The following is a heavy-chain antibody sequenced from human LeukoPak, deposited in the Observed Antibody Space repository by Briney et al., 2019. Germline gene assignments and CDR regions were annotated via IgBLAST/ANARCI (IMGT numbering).Heavy chain of an antibody. D-gene: IGHD5-12*01. J-gene: IGHJ4*02. CDR3: ARGRGYSGYDY. CDR1: GFTFSSYG. V-gene: IGHV3-33*01. Sequence: PGRSLRLSCAASGFTFSSYGMHWVRQAPGKGLEWVAVIWYDGSNKYYADSVKGRFTISRDNSKNTLYLQMNSLRAEDTAVYYCARGRGYSGYDYWGQGTLVTVSS. CDR2: IWYDGSNK.